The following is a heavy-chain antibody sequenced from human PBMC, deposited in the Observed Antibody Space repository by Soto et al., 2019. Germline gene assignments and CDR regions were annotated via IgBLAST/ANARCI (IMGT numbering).Heavy chain of an antibody. CDR1: GASIRSGGYY. Sequence: PSETLSLTCSVSGASIRSGGYYWSWPRQSPGKGLEWIGHIYYPGSTFYSPSLKSRLTISLDTSKNQFSLDLRSVTAADTAMYYCARIEMASIKWGRGTLVTVSS. CDR3: ARIEMASIK. V-gene: IGHV4-31*03. J-gene: IGHJ4*02. CDR2: IYYPGST.